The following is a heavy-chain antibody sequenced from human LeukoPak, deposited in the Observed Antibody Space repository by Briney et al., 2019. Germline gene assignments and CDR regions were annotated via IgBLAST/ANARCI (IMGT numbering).Heavy chain of an antibody. Sequence: GESLKISCKGSGYSFTTYWIGWVRQMPGKGLEWMGIIYPGDSDTRYSPSFQGQVTISADKSISTAYLQWSSLKASDTAMYYCARTHSSSTPWFDPWGQGTLVTVSS. CDR1: GYSFTTYW. CDR2: IYPGDSDT. CDR3: ARTHSSSTPWFDP. V-gene: IGHV5-51*01. D-gene: IGHD2-2*01. J-gene: IGHJ5*02.